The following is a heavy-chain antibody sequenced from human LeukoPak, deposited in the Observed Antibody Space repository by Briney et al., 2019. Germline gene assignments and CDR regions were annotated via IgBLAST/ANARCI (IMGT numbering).Heavy chain of an antibody. D-gene: IGHD5-24*01. CDR1: DYTFTNYG. CDR2: ISAYNGKT. CDR3: AREREMATSYFDY. Sequence: ASVKVSCKASDYTFTNYGVSWVRQAPGQGLEWMGWISAYNGKTYYAQKFQGRVTVTTDTSTSTAYMDLRSLRSDDTAVYYCAREREMATSYFDYWGQGTLVAVSS. V-gene: IGHV1-18*01. J-gene: IGHJ4*02.